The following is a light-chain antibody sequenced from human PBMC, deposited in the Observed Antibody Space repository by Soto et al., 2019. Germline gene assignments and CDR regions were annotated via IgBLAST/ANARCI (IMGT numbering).Light chain of an antibody. V-gene: IGKV1-5*03. CDR1: QSITNS. Sequence: DIQMTQSPSTLSASVGDRVTITCRASQSITNSLAWYQQKPGKVPRLLIYKASTLESGVPSRFSGSGSGTEFTLTISSLQPDDFATYYCQQYYTYSTFGQGTKVE. J-gene: IGKJ1*01. CDR2: KAS. CDR3: QQYYTYST.